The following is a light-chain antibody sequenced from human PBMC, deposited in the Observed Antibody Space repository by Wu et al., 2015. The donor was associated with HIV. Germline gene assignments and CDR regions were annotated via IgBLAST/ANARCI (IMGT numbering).Light chain of an antibody. CDR3: QQYGGATWT. V-gene: IGKV3-20*01. J-gene: IGKJ1*01. CDR1: QTVRYNY. Sequence: ETVLTQSPGTLSLSPGQRATLYCRASQTVRYNYLGWYQQKPGQAPRLVMYSVSTRAAGIPDRFTGRGSGTDFTLSISRIEPEDFGVYYCQQYGGATWTFGQGTKVEI. CDR2: SVS.